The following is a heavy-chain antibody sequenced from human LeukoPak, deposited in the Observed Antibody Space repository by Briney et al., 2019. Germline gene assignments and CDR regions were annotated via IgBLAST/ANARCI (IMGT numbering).Heavy chain of an antibody. D-gene: IGHD3-16*01. CDR2: IKQDGSET. J-gene: IGHJ4*02. V-gene: IGHV3-7*01. Sequence: PGGSLRLSCAASRFTFSSYWMSWVRQAPGKGLEWVANIKQDGSETYYVASVRGRFTISRDNAKNSLSLQMNSLRAEETAVYYCARHRGTYYDYWGQGTLVTVSS. CDR3: ARHRGTYYDY. CDR1: RFTFSSYW.